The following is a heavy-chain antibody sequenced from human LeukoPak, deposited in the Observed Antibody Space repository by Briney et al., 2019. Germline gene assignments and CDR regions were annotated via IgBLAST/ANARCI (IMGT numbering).Heavy chain of an antibody. J-gene: IGHJ4*02. V-gene: IGHV4-39*01. CDR2: IYYSGST. Sequence: KTSETLSLTCTVSGGSISSSSYYWGWIRQPPGKGLEWIGSIYYSGSTYYNPSLKSRVTISVDTSKNQFSLKLSSVTAADTAMYYCARHVQGIEGYFDYWGQGTLVTVSS. CDR3: ARHVQGIEGYFDY. D-gene: IGHD3-10*01. CDR1: GGSISSSSYY.